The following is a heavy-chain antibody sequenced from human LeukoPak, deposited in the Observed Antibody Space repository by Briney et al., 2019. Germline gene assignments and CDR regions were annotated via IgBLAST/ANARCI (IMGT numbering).Heavy chain of an antibody. D-gene: IGHD1-14*01. CDR3: ANENPDWFDP. Sequence: GGSLRLACAASGFTLSSYGMTWVRQAPGKGLEWVSAIGASGRNTYYSDSVKGRFTISRDTSKNTLYLQMNSLRAEDTAVYYCANENPDWFDPWGQGTLVTVSS. CDR2: IGASGRNT. J-gene: IGHJ5*02. CDR1: GFTLSSYG. V-gene: IGHV3-23*01.